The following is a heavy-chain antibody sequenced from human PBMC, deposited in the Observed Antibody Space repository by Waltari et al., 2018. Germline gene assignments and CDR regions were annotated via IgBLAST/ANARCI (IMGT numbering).Heavy chain of an antibody. D-gene: IGHD2-2*01. Sequence: EVQLLESGGGLVQPGGSLRLSCAASGFTFSSYAMSWVRQAPGKRLECVLAISGSGGSTYYADSVKGRFTISRDNSKNTLYLQMNSLRAEDTAVYYCAKGSSSTSKIDYWGQGTLVTVSS. V-gene: IGHV3-23*01. CDR2: ISGSGGST. J-gene: IGHJ4*02. CDR3: AKGSSSTSKIDY. CDR1: GFTFSSYA.